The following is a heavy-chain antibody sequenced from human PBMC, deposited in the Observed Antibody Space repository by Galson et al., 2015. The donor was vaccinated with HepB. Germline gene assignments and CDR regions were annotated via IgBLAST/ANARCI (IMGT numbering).Heavy chain of an antibody. Sequence: SLRLSCAASGFTFSSYAMHWVRQAPGKGLEWVAVISYGGSNKYYADSVKGRFTISRDNSKNTLYLQMNSLRAEDTAVYYCARGLDWNYFYYYYGMDVWGQGTTVTVSS. CDR1: GFTFSSYA. D-gene: IGHD1-7*01. V-gene: IGHV3-30-3*01. J-gene: IGHJ6*02. CDR2: ISYGGSNK. CDR3: ARGLDWNYFYYYYGMDV.